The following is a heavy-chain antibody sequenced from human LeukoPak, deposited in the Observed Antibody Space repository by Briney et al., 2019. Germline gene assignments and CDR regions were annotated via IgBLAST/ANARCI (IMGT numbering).Heavy chain of an antibody. CDR3: ARGFLGVVTYDY. D-gene: IGHD3-3*01. J-gene: IGHJ4*02. CDR1: GFTVSSNY. CDR2: IYSGGST. V-gene: IGHV3-53*01. Sequence: GGSLRLSCAASGFTVSSNYMSWVRQAPGKGLEWVSVIYSGGSTCYGDSVKGRFTISRDNSKNTLYLQMNSLRAEDTAVYYCARGFLGVVTYDYWGQGTLVTVSS.